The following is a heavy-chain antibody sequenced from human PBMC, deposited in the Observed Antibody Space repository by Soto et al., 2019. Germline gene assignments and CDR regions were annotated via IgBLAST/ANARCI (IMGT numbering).Heavy chain of an antibody. CDR2: IYSSGST. V-gene: IGHV4-4*09. CDR1: GCSISSYY. Sequence: PSETLSLTCTVSGCSISSYYWSWIRQPPGKGLEWIGYIYSSGSTNYNPSLKSRVTISVDTSKNQFSLKLNSVTAADSAVYYCARGGSYDSSGYYNFDSWGQGTLVTVSS. CDR3: ARGGSYDSSGYYNFDS. D-gene: IGHD3-22*01. J-gene: IGHJ4*02.